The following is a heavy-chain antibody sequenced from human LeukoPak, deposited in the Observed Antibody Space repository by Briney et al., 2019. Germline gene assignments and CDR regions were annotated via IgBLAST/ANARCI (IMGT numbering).Heavy chain of an antibody. J-gene: IGHJ4*02. CDR2: MSYDGSNK. V-gene: IGHV3-30-3*01. CDR1: GFTFRNYV. CDR3: ARDHPEFDY. Sequence: GGSLRLSCAASGFTFRNYVMHWVRQAPGKGLEWVAAMSYDGSNKYYADSVKGRFTISRDNSNNTLYLQMNSPRAEDTAVYYCARDHPEFDYWGQGTLVTVSS.